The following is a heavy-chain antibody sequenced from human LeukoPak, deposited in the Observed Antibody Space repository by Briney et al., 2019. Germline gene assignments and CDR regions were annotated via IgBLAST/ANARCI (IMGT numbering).Heavy chain of an antibody. CDR1: GFTFSSYG. D-gene: IGHD6-13*01. V-gene: IGHV3-30*18. CDR3: AKAYSSSWYDAFDI. CDR2: ISYDGSNK. Sequence: GGSPRLSCAASGFTFSSYGMHWVRQAPGKGLEWVAVISYDGSNKYYADSVKGRFTISRDNSKNTLYLQMNSLRAEDTAVYYCAKAYSSSWYDAFDIWGQGTMVTVSS. J-gene: IGHJ3*02.